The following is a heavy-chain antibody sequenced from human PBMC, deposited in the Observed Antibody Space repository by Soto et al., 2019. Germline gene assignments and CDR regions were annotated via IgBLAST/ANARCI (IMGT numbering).Heavy chain of an antibody. Sequence: PGGSLRLSCAASGFTFSSYWMSWVRQAPGKGLEWVANIKQDGSEKYYVDSVKGRFTISRDNAKNTLYLQMNSLRAEDTAVYYCAKDFAGTPPRDWFDPWGQGTLVTVSS. CDR1: GFTFSSYW. D-gene: IGHD1-1*01. J-gene: IGHJ5*02. CDR2: IKQDGSEK. V-gene: IGHV3-7*03. CDR3: AKDFAGTPPRDWFDP.